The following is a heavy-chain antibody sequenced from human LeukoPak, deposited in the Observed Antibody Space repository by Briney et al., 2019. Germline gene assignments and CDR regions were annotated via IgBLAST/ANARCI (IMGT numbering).Heavy chain of an antibody. Sequence: PGGSLRLSCAASGFTFSSYSMNWVRQAPGKGLEWVSPISSSSSYIYYADSVKGRFTISRDNAKNSLYLQMNGLRAEDTAVYYCARDNSCGGDCYSGGFHYWGQGTLVTVSS. J-gene: IGHJ4*02. CDR2: ISSSSSYI. V-gene: IGHV3-21*01. CDR3: ARDNSCGGDCYSGGFHY. CDR1: GFTFSSYS. D-gene: IGHD2-21*02.